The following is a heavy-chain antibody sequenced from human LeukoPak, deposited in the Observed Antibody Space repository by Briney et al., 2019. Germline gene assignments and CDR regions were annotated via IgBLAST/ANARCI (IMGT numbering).Heavy chain of an antibody. CDR3: AQTYYHDSSGYTPIDAFDI. CDR1: GGSISSYY. J-gene: IGHJ3*02. Sequence: SETLSLTCTVSGGSISSYYWSWIRQPAGKGLEWIGRIYTSGSTNYNPSLKSRVTMSVDTSKNQFSLKLSSVTAADTAVYYCAQTYYHDSSGYTPIDAFDIWGQGTMVTVSS. D-gene: IGHD3-22*01. V-gene: IGHV4-4*07. CDR2: IYTSGST.